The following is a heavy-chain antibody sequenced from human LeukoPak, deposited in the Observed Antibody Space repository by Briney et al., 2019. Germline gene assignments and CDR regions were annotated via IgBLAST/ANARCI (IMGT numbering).Heavy chain of an antibody. Sequence: SETLSLTCTVSGGSISSYYWSWIRQPPGKGLEWIGYIYYSGSTNYNPSLKSRVTISVDMSKNQFSLKLSSVTAADTAVYYCARVVRGAGDYWGQGTLVTVSS. J-gene: IGHJ4*02. D-gene: IGHD6-19*01. CDR3: ARVVRGAGDY. CDR1: GGSISSYY. CDR2: IYYSGST. V-gene: IGHV4-59*12.